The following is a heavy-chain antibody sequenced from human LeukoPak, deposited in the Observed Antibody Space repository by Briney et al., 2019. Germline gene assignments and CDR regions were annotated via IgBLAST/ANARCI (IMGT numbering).Heavy chain of an antibody. CDR3: ARERGRLTMVRGGYDAFDI. J-gene: IGHJ3*02. D-gene: IGHD3-10*01. V-gene: IGHV1-18*01. CDR1: GYTFTNYG. Sequence: ASVKVSCKASGYTFTNYGVSWVRQAPGQELEWMGWISTYNGNTNYAQKFQGRVTMTTDTSTSTAYMDVRRLRFDDTALYYCARERGRLTMVRGGYDAFDIWGQGTMVTVSS. CDR2: ISTYNGNT.